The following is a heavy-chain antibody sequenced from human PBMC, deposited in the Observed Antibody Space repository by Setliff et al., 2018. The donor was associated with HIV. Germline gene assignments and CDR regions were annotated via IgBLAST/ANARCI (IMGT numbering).Heavy chain of an antibody. CDR2: ISGYNGKT. CDR3: ATSTAYQSSWGAFDI. V-gene: IGHV1-18*01. J-gene: IGHJ3*02. D-gene: IGHD2-21*02. Sequence: GASVKVSCKASGYAFTMYGITWVRQAPGQGLEWMGWISGYNGKTNYAQNFQGRVTMTTDTSTSTAYMEVRSLRYDDTAVYYCATSTAYQSSWGAFDIWGQGTMVTVSS. CDR1: GYAFTMYG.